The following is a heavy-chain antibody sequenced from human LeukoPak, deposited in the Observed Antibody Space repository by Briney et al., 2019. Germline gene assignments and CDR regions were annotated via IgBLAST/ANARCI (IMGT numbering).Heavy chain of an antibody. V-gene: IGHV4-4*07. Sequence: SETLSLTCTVSGGSISSYYCSWIRQPAGKGLEWIGRIYTSGSTNYNPSLKSRVTMSVDTSKNQFSLKLGSVTAADTAVYYCARRVAVQRIKRQDAFDIWGQGTMVTVSS. D-gene: IGHD2-2*01. CDR2: IYTSGST. CDR1: GGSISSYY. CDR3: ARRVAVQRIKRQDAFDI. J-gene: IGHJ3*02.